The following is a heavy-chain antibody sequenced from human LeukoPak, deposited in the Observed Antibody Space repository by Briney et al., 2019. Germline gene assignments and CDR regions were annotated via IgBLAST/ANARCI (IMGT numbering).Heavy chain of an antibody. D-gene: IGHD2-2*01. Sequence: GGSLRLSCAASGFTFSRYWMTWVRQTPGKGLEWVANIKEDGSAKYYLDSVRGRFTISRDNAKNSLYLQMNSLTAEDTAVYYCARDEGSSCYDHWGRGTLVTVSS. CDR1: GFTFSRYW. CDR2: IKEDGSAK. V-gene: IGHV3-7*04. J-gene: IGHJ4*02. CDR3: ARDEGSSCYDH.